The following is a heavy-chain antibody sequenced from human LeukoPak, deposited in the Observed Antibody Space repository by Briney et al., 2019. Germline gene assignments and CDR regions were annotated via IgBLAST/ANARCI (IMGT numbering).Heavy chain of an antibody. CDR3: ARYYDGNTYRDYFDY. V-gene: IGHV3-7*01. CDR2: IQQDGSEK. Sequence: GGSLRLSCAASGFTFSSFWMSWVRQAPGKGLEWVAHIQQDGSEKYYVDSVKGRFTISRDNAKNSLFLQMNSLRAEDTAVYYCARYYDGNTYRDYFDYWGRGTLVTVSS. CDR1: GFTFSSFW. J-gene: IGHJ4*02. D-gene: IGHD3-16*01.